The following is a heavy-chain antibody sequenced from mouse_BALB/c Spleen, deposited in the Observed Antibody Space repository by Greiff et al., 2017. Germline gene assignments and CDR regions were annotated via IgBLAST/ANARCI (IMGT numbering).Heavy chain of an antibody. Sequence: EVQVVESGGGLVKPGGSLKLSCAASGFTFSSHAMSWVRQSPEKRLEWVAEISSGGSYTYYPDTVTGRFIISRDNAKNTLYLEMSSLRSEDTALYLCGRDLDVWGEGTTLTVSS. CDR3: GRDLDV. J-gene: IGHJ1*01. CDR1: GFTFSSHA. V-gene: IGHV5-9-4*01. CDR2: ISSGGSYT.